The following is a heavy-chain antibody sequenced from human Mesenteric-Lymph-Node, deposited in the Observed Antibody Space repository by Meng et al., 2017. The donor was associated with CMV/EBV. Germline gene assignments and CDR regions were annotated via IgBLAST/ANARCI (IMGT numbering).Heavy chain of an antibody. D-gene: IGHD4-23*01. V-gene: IGHV4-34*01. CDR1: GGSFDIYY. CDR2: INHSGNT. J-gene: IGHJ4*02. CDR3: ARGRPGGFLYYFDY. Sequence: GSLRLSCDVYGGSFDIYYRSWIRQAPGKGLEWIGEINHSGNTNYNPSLKSRITLSADMSKKQLSLRLTSVTAADTAVYYCARGRPGGFLYYFDYWGQGALVTVSS.